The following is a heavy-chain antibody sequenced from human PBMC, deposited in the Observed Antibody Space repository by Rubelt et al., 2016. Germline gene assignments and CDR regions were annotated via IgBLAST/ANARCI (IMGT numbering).Heavy chain of an antibody. CDR2: IYYSGST. V-gene: IGHV4-39*01. CDR1: GGSISSTSYY. J-gene: IGHJ5*02. D-gene: IGHD6-19*01. CDR3: ARTVAGFFRRFDP. Sequence: QLQLQESGPGLVKPSETLSLTCTVSGGSISSTSYYWGWIRQPPGKGLEWIGSIYYSGSTYYNPSLKSRVTMSVDPSKNQWSLKVSSVTAADTAVYYCARTVAGFFRRFDPWGQGTLVTVSS.